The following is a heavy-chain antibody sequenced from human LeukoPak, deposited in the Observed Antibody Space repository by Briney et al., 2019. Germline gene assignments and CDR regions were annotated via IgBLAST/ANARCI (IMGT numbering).Heavy chain of an antibody. D-gene: IGHD1-26*01. V-gene: IGHV3-7*03. CDR1: GFPFSSYW. CDR2: IRHDGSET. J-gene: IGHJ4*02. CDR3: ASYFSGSYSFDF. Sequence: GGSLRLSCAASGFPFSSYWMSWVRRAPGKGLEWVANIRHDGSETYYVDSLRGRFTISRDNAKNSLYLQMNSLRAEDTAVYYCASYFSGSYSFDFWGQGTLVTVSS.